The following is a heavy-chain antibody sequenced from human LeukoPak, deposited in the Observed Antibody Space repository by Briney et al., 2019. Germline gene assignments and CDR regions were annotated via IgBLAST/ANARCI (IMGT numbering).Heavy chain of an antibody. D-gene: IGHD3-22*01. CDR3: ASDGGSGYYGSGYFDL. J-gene: IGHJ2*01. Sequence: SETLSLTCTVSGGSISSSAYYWAWIRQPAGKGLEWIGRIYTSGSTNYNPSLKSRVTMSVDTSKNQFSLKLSSVTAADTAVYYCASDGGSGYYGSGYFDLWGRGTLVTVSS. CDR2: IYTSGST. CDR1: GGSISSSAYY. V-gene: IGHV4-61*02.